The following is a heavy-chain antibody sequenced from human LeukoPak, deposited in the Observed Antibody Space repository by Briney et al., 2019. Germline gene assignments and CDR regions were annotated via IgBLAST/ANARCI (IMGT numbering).Heavy chain of an antibody. CDR3: ARSDIVATIPFDY. Sequence: SETLSLTCTVSVGSITRSSYYWGSIRQPPGEWLGWIGSIYYSGSTYYNPSLKSRVTISVDTSKNQFSLKLSSVTAADTAVYYCARSDIVATIPFDYWGPGTLVTVSS. V-gene: IGHV4-39*01. D-gene: IGHD5-12*01. J-gene: IGHJ4*02. CDR2: IYYSGST. CDR1: VGSITRSSYY.